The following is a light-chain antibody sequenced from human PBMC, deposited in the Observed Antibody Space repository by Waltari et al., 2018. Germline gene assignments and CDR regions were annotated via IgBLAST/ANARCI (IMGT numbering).Light chain of an antibody. V-gene: IGLV3-19*01. Sequence: SSELTQDPAVSVALGQTVRLTCQGDSLRTYYVSWFQQKAGQAPTLVIYGKNNRPSGIPDRFSASTSGSRASLTIIGAQAEDEADYYCHSRDSNGDVLIGGGTKVTVV. CDR2: GKN. CDR1: SLRTYY. CDR3: HSRDSNGDVL. J-gene: IGLJ2*01.